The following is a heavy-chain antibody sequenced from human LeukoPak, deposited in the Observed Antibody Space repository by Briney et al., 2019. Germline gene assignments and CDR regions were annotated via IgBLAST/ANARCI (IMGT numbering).Heavy chain of an antibody. CDR3: ARGGATVLGNLFDP. CDR2: MNPNRGNT. Sequence: ASVKVSCTASGYTFTSYDINWVRQATGQGLEWMGWMNPNRGNTGYAQKFQGRVTMTRDTSISTAYMEMSSLRSEDTAVYYCARGGATVLGNLFDPGGQGTLVSV. V-gene: IGHV1-8*01. CDR1: GYTFTSYD. D-gene: IGHD4-17*01. J-gene: IGHJ5*02.